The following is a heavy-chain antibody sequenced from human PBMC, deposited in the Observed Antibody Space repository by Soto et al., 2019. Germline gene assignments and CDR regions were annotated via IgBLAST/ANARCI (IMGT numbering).Heavy chain of an antibody. V-gene: IGHV3-23*01. J-gene: IGHJ4*02. D-gene: IGHD2-2*01. CDR2: ISGSGGST. Sequence: GVLRLSCAASGFTFSSYAMSWVRQAPGEGLEWVSAISGSGGSTYYADSVKGRFTISRDNSKNTLYLQMNSLRAEDTAVYYCAKDSCSSTSCYGDYWGQGTLVTVSS. CDR1: GFTFSSYA. CDR3: AKDSCSSTSCYGDY.